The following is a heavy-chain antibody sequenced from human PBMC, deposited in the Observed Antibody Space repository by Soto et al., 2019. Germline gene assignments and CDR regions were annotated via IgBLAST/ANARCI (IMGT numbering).Heavy chain of an antibody. V-gene: IGHV4-30-4*01. CDR1: GGSISSGDYY. Sequence: SETLSLTCTVSGGSISSGDYYWSWIRQPPGKGLEWIGYIYYSGSTYYNPSLKSRVTISVDTSKNQFSLKLSSVTAADTAVYYCARDPRGYSYGGGMDVWGQGTTVTVSS. CDR3: ARDPRGYSYGGGMDV. D-gene: IGHD5-18*01. CDR2: IYYSGST. J-gene: IGHJ6*02.